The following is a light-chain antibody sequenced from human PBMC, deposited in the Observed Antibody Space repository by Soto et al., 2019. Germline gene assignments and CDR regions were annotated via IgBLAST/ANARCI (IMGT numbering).Light chain of an antibody. Sequence: DIVMTQSPDSLAVSLGERATINCKSSQSVLYSSNNKNYLAWYQQKPGQPAKVLIYWASTRESGVPDRFSGSGSGTDFTLTISALQAEDVAVYFCQQYLSTPSITFGQGTRLEIK. J-gene: IGKJ5*01. V-gene: IGKV4-1*01. CDR3: QQYLSTPSIT. CDR2: WAS. CDR1: QSVLYSSNNKNY.